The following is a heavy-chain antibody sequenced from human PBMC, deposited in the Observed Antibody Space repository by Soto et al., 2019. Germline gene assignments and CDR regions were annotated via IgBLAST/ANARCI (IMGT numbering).Heavy chain of an antibody. CDR2: TRNKANSYTT. Sequence: PGGSLRLSCAASGFTFSDHYMDWVRQAPGKGLEWVGRTRNKANSYTTEYAASVKGRFTISRDDSKNSLYLQMNSLKTEDTAVYYCARVLLYTNGWSPVDYWGQGTLVTVSS. CDR3: ARVLLYTNGWSPVDY. V-gene: IGHV3-72*01. CDR1: GFTFSDHY. J-gene: IGHJ4*02. D-gene: IGHD6-19*01.